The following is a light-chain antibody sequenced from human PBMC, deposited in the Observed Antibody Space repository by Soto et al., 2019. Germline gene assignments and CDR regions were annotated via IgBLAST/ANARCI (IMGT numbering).Light chain of an antibody. CDR1: SSNIGSYT. Sequence: HSVLAQPPSASGTPWQRVTISCSGSSSNIGSYTVHWFQQLPGAAPKPLIYTTDQRPSGVPDRFSGSKSGTSASLAISGLQSEDEADYYCAAWDDSLNGHVFGSGTKVTVL. J-gene: IGLJ1*01. CDR3: AAWDDSLNGHV. CDR2: TTD. V-gene: IGLV1-44*01.